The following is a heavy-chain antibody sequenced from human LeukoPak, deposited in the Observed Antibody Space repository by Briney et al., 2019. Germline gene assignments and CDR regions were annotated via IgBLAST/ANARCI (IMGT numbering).Heavy chain of an antibody. V-gene: IGHV4-59*01. D-gene: IGHD3-22*01. CDR1: GGSISSYY. CDR3: ARAAPTYYYDSSGFPLDY. Sequence: PSETLSLTCTVSGGSISSYYWIWIRQPPGKGLEWIGYIYYSGNTNYNPSLKSRVTISVDTSKNQFSLKLSSVTAADTAVYYCARAAPTYYYDSSGFPLDYWGQGTLVTVSS. CDR2: IYYSGNT. J-gene: IGHJ4*02.